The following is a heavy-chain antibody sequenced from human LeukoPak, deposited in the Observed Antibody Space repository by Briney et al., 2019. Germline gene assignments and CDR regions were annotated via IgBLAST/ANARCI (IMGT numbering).Heavy chain of an antibody. CDR2: INGDGTIT. V-gene: IGHV3-74*01. Sequence: GGSLRLSCAASGFTFSSSWIHWVRQVPGKGLVWVSHINGDGTITTYADSVKGRFTISRDNAKNTLYLQMNRLRAEDTAVYYCASGAGGSYRYTLHYWGQGTLVTVSS. CDR3: ASGAGGSYRYTLHY. D-gene: IGHD3-16*02. J-gene: IGHJ4*02. CDR1: GFTFSSSW.